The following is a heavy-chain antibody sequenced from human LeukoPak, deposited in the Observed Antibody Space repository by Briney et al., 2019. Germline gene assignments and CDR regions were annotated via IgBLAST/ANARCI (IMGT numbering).Heavy chain of an antibody. CDR3: ARSYYYGSGSYGLDY. Sequence: SETLSLTCTVSDDSVKSRSYYWGWIRQPPGKGLEWIGSIYYSGSTNYNPSLKSRVTISVDTSKNQFSLKLSSVTAADTAVYYCARSYYYGSGSYGLDYWGQGTLVTVSS. J-gene: IGHJ4*02. V-gene: IGHV4-39*07. CDR1: DDSVKSRSYY. D-gene: IGHD3-10*01. CDR2: IYYSGST.